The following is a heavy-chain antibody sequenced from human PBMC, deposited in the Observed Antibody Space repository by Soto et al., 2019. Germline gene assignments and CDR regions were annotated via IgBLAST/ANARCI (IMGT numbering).Heavy chain of an antibody. V-gene: IGHV3-23*01. Sequence: EVQRLESGGGLVQPGGSLRLSCAASGFTFSTYAMNWVRKAPGKGLEWVSAISGSGGSTYYADSVKGRFTISRDSSKNPLYLQMNSLIAEDTVVYYCAIGATSSWYGGHFDCWGQGTLVTVSS. J-gene: IGHJ4*02. CDR1: GFTFSTYA. CDR3: AIGATSSWYGGHFDC. CDR2: ISGSGGST. D-gene: IGHD6-13*01.